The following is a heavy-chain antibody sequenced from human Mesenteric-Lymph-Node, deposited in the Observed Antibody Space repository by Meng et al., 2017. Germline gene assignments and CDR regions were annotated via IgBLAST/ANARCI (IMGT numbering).Heavy chain of an antibody. CDR3: AKEGSYDAFDI. J-gene: IGHJ3*02. D-gene: IGHD3-10*01. Sequence: GESLKISCAASGFTFSSHGMHWVRQAPGKGLEWVAVIWYDGSNKYYADSVKGRFTISRDNSKNSLYLQMNSLRAEDTALYYCAKEGSYDAFDIWGQGTMVTVSS. CDR1: GFTFSSHG. V-gene: IGHV3-33*06. CDR2: IWYDGSNK.